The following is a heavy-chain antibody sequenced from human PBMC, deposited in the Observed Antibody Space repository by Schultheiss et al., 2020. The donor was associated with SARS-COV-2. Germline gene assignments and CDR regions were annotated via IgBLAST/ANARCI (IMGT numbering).Heavy chain of an antibody. D-gene: IGHD3-3*01. CDR3: AVAHYDFWSGYLAP. CDR2: IYYSGST. V-gene: IGHV4-59*05. CDR1: GFTFSSYW. Sequence: GSLRLSCAASGFTFSSYWMSWVRQAPGKGLEWIGSIYYSGSTYYNPSLKSRVTISVDTSKNQFSLKLSSVTAADTAVYYCAVAHYDFWSGYLAPWGQGTLVTVSS. J-gene: IGHJ5*02.